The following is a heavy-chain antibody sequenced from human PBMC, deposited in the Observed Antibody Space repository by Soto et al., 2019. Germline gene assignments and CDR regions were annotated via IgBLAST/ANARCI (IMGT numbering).Heavy chain of an antibody. V-gene: IGHV1-18*01. D-gene: IGHD2-15*01. CDR3: ARAVAAVDYYYYGMDV. J-gene: IGHJ6*02. CDR1: GYTFTSYG. Sequence: ASVQVSCEASGYTFTSYGISCVRQAPGQGLEWMGWISAYNGNTNYAQKLQGRVTMTTDTSTSTAYMELRSLRSDDTAVYYCARAVAAVDYYYYGMDVWGQGTTVTVSS. CDR2: ISAYNGNT.